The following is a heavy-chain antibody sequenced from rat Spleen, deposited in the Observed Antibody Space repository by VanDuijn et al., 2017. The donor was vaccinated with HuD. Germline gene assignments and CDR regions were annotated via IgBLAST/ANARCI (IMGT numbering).Heavy chain of an antibody. J-gene: IGHJ3*01. CDR2: INYSGST. V-gene: IGHV3-3*01. CDR3: ARSDGTHYYLPFPY. CDR1: GYSITRSYR. Sequence: EVQLQESGPGLVKPSQSLSLTCSVTGYSITRSYRWNWIRKFPGNKMEWMGYINYSGSTTYNPSLKSRISITRDTTRNQFFLQVNSVTTEDTATYYCARSDGTHYYLPFPYWGQGTLVTVSS. D-gene: IGHD1-12*02.